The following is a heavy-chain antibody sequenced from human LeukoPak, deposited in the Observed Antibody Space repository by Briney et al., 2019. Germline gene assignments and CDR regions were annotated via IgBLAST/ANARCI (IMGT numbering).Heavy chain of an antibody. CDR1: GGSISSGDYY. CDR2: IYYSGST. D-gene: IGHD6-19*01. CDR3: ARQDYSSLVGFGAFDI. V-gene: IGHV4-30-4*08. J-gene: IGHJ3*02. Sequence: SETLSLTCTVSGGSISSGDYYWSWIRQPPGKGLEWIGYIYYSGSTYYNPSLKSRVTISVDTSKNQFSLKLSSVTAADTAVYYCARQDYSSLVGFGAFDIWGQGTMVTVSS.